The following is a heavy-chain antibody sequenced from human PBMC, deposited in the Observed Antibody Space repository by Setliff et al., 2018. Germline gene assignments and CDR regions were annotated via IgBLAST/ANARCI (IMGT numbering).Heavy chain of an antibody. Sequence: NPSETLSLTCTVSGESIRSNHWWNWVRQPPGKGLEWIGDIYQSGTTNYNPSLKSRVTISADTSKNQFSLKLKSVTAADTAVYYCARAPGRNIRGDYWGQGALVTVSS. J-gene: IGHJ4*02. CDR3: ARAPGRNIRGDY. CDR1: GESIRSNHW. D-gene: IGHD3-10*01. V-gene: IGHV4-4*02. CDR2: IYQSGTT.